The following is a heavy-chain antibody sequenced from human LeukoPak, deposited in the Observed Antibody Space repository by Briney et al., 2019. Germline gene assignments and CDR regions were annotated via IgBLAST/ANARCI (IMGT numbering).Heavy chain of an antibody. D-gene: IGHD6-19*01. V-gene: IGHV3-21*01. CDR1: GFTLTSYN. Sequence: GGSLRLSCAASGFTLTSYNMNWVRQAPGKGLEWVSSITSSSDYIYYADSVKGRFTVSRDNAKNSLYLQMNSLRAEDTAVYYCARDLGYSSGPNYWGRGTRVTVSS. J-gene: IGHJ4*02. CDR2: ITSSSDYI. CDR3: ARDLGYSSGPNY.